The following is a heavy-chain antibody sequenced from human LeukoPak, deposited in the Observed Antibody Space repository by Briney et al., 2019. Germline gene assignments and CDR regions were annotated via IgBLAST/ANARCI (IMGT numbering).Heavy chain of an antibody. CDR3: ARGGVLRFLGNIPEYMDV. CDR1: GGTFSSYA. Sequence: SVKVSCKASGGTFSSYAISWVRQAPGQGLEWMGRIIPIFGTANYAQKFQGRVTITTDESTSTAYMELSSLRSEDTAVHYCARGGVLRFLGNIPEYMDVWGKGTTVTVSS. V-gene: IGHV1-69*05. CDR2: IIPIFGTA. D-gene: IGHD3-3*01. J-gene: IGHJ6*03.